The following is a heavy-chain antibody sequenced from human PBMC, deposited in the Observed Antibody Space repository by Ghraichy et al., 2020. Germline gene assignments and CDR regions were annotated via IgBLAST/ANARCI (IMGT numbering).Heavy chain of an antibody. CDR1: GFTFSNYW. V-gene: IGHV3-74*01. D-gene: IGHD5-18*01. J-gene: IGHJ4*02. Sequence: GGSLRLSCAASGFTFSNYWMHWVRQAPGKGLVWLSRINPDGRSTSYADSVKGRFTISRDNAKNMLFLQMNSLRAEDTAVYYCARTLNSAVVETPDYWGQGTLVTVSS. CDR3: ARTLNSAVVETPDY. CDR2: INPDGRST.